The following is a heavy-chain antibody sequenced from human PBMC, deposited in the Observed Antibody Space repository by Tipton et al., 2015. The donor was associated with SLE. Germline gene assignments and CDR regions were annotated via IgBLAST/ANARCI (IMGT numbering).Heavy chain of an antibody. CDR1: GASISSGSYH. D-gene: IGHD1-26*01. J-gene: IGHJ4*02. Sequence: LRLSCTVSGASISSGSYHWSWIRQPAGKGLEWIGRIYTRGSTNYNPSLMNRATVSVDTSKNQLSLKLSSATAADTAMYYCAREKISGSYYGYIEYWGPGTLVTVSS. V-gene: IGHV4-61*02. CDR3: AREKISGSYYGYIEY. CDR2: IYTRGST.